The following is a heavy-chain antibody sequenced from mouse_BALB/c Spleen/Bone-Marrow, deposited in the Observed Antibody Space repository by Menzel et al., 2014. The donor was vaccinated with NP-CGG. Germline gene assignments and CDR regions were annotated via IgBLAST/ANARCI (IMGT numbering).Heavy chain of an antibody. V-gene: IGHV1-77*01. CDR3: ARGGYYRYDGFAY. CDR1: GYTFTHYY. Sequence: VQLQQSGAELARPGASVKLSCKASGYTFTHYYINWVRRRTGQGLEWIGEIYPGNGNTYYNEKFKGKATLTADKSSSTAYMQLSSLTSEDSAVYFCARGGYYRYDGFAYWGQGTLVTVSA. CDR2: IYPGNGNT. J-gene: IGHJ3*01. D-gene: IGHD2-14*01.